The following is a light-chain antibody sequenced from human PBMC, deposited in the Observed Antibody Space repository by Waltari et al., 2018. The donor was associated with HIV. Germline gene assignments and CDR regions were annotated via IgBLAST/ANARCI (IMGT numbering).Light chain of an antibody. V-gene: IGLV2-14*03. CDR1: SSDVRGYNY. J-gene: IGLJ1*01. CDR3: SSYTSSSTPYV. Sequence: QSALTQPASVSGSPGQSITISCTGTSSDVRGYNYVSCYQQHPGKAPKLMIYDVSNRPSGVSNRFSGSKSGNTASLTISGLQAEDEADYYCSSYTSSSTPYVFGTGTKVTVL. CDR2: DVS.